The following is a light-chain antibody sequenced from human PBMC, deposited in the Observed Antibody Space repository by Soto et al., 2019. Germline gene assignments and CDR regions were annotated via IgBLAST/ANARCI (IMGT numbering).Light chain of an antibody. CDR1: SSDIGAYNF. J-gene: IGLJ2*01. CDR3: TSWTTSTTMI. CDR2: DVN. V-gene: IGLV2-14*03. Sequence: QAVVTQPASVSGSPGQSITISCTGTSSDIGAYNFVSWYQQHPGKAPKLMLYDVNSRPSGVSNRFSGSKSGNTASLTISGLQAEDEADYYCTSWTTSTTMIFGGGTKVTVL.